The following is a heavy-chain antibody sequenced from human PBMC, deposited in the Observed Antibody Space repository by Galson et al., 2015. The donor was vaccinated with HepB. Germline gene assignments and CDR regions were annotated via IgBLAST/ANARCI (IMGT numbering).Heavy chain of an antibody. D-gene: IGHD4-11*01. CDR2: INPSGGST. Sequence: SVKVSCKASGYTFTSYYMHWVRQAPGQGLEWMGIINPSGGSTSYAQKFQGRVTMTRDTSTSTVYMELSSLRSEDTAVYYCARDLGYYSNPVRKEYYYYGMDVWGQGTTVTVSS. J-gene: IGHJ6*02. CDR1: GYTFTSYY. V-gene: IGHV1-46*01. CDR3: ARDLGYYSNPVRKEYYYYGMDV.